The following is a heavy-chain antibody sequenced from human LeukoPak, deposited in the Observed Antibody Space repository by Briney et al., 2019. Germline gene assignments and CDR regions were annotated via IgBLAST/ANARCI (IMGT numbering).Heavy chain of an antibody. CDR2: IYYSGST. Sequence: SETLSLTCTVSGGSISSSSYYWGWIRQPPGKGLEWIGSIYYSGSTYYNPSLKSRVTISVDTSKNQFSLKLSSVTAADTAVYYCARGLWFGEYSFGYWGQGTLVTVSS. CDR1: GGSISSSSYY. V-gene: IGHV4-39*07. J-gene: IGHJ4*02. D-gene: IGHD3-10*01. CDR3: ARGLWFGEYSFGY.